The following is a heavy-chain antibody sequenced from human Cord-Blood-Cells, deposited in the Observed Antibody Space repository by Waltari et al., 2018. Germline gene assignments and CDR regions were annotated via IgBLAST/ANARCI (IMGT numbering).Heavy chain of an antibody. V-gene: IGHV4-34*01. CDR2: INRSGGT. J-gene: IGHJ4*02. Sequence: QVQLQQWGAGLLKPSETLSLTCAVYGGSFSGYYWSWIRPPPGKGLGWIGEINRSGGTNYNQSRKSRVTISVDASKNQFSLKLSSVTAADTAVYYCARGLRGDRDIVATIDYWGQGTLVTVSS. CDR3: ARGLRGDRDIVATIDY. CDR1: GGSFSGYY. D-gene: IGHD5-12*01.